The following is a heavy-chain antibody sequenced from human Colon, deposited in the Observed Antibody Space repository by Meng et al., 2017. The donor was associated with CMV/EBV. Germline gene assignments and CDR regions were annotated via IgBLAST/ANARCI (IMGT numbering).Heavy chain of an antibody. CDR3: ARGVVSTPFDY. CDR1: GYSFTNYW. V-gene: IGHV5-51*01. CDR2: IFPGASET. J-gene: IGHJ4*02. Sequence: GESLKISCKGSGYSFTNYWIAWVRQMPGKGLEWMGTIFPGASETRYSPSFQGQVTISADKSISTAYLQWTGLKASDTAIYYCARGVVSTPFDYWGQGTLVTVSS. D-gene: IGHD2-15*01.